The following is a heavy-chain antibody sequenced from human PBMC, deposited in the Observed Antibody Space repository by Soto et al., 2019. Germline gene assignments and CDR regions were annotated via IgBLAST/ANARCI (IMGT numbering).Heavy chain of an antibody. CDR3: ARAGYYYDSSGYQHQIDY. Sequence: GGSLRLSCAASGFTVSSNYMSWVRQAPGKGLEWVSVIYSGGSTYYADSVKGRFTISRDNSKNTLYLQMNSLRAEDTAVYYCARAGYYYDSSGYQHQIDYWGQGTLVTVSS. CDR1: GFTVSSNY. D-gene: IGHD3-22*01. CDR2: IYSGGST. J-gene: IGHJ4*02. V-gene: IGHV3-53*01.